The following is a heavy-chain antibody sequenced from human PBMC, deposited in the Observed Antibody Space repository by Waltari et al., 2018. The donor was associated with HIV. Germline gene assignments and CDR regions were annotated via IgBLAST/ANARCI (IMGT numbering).Heavy chain of an antibody. V-gene: IGHV1-3*01. CDR1: GYIFTSFA. J-gene: IGHJ4*02. CDR3: ARDSHLPV. CDR2: INADNGNT. Sequence: QVQLVPSGSEVKKPGASVKVSCKASGYIFTSFALHWVRQAPGQRLEWMGWINADNGNTKYSQKFQDRVTITRDTSASTAYMELSSLTSEDTAVYYCARDSHLPVWGQGTLVTVSS.